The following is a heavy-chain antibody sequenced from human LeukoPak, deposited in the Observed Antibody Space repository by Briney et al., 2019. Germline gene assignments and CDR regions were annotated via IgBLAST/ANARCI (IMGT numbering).Heavy chain of an antibody. V-gene: IGHV3-21*04. J-gene: IGHJ4*02. Sequence: GGSLRLSCAASGFTFSSYSMNWVRQAPGKGLEWDSSISSSSSYIYYADSVKGRFTISRDNAKNSLYLQMNSLRAEDTAVYYCAKGDCSSTSCQRSEYFDYWGQGTLVTVSS. D-gene: IGHD2-2*01. CDR2: ISSSSSYI. CDR1: GFTFSSYS. CDR3: AKGDCSSTSCQRSEYFDY.